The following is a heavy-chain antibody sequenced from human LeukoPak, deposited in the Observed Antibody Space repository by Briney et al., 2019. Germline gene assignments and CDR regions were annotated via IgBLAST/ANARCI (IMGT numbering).Heavy chain of an antibody. D-gene: IGHD3-16*01. CDR3: AKEYYDYVWGSYYFDY. CDR2: ISSSGGST. Sequence: GGYLRLSCSASGFTFSSYAMRWVRQAPGKGLEWVSAISSSGGSTYNADSVKGRLTMYRDNSKSTLYLQMNSLRAEDTAVYYCAKEYYDYVWGSYYFDYWGQGILVTVSS. CDR1: GFTFSSYA. J-gene: IGHJ4*02. V-gene: IGHV3-23*01.